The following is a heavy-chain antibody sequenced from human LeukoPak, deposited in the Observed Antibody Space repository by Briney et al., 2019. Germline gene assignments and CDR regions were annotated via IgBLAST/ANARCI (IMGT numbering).Heavy chain of an antibody. V-gene: IGHV3-21*01. CDR3: ARGSDTIFGMVIIPFDY. CDR2: ISSSSSYI. D-gene: IGHD3-3*01. Sequence: PGGSLRLSCAASGFTFSTNNINWVSQAPGKGLEWVSSISSSSSYIYYADSVKGRFTISRDNAKNSLYLTMDSLRAEDTAVYYCARGSDTIFGMVIIPFDYWGQGTQVTVSS. CDR1: GFTFSTNN. J-gene: IGHJ4*02.